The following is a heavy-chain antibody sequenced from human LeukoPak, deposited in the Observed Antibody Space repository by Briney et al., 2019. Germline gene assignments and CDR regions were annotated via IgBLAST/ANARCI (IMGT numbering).Heavy chain of an antibody. CDR2: ISHDGSAK. J-gene: IGHJ4*02. CDR1: GFVFSNHG. V-gene: IGHV3-30*18. Sequence: GRSVRLSCAVSGFVFSNHGMHWVRQAPGKGLEWVAVISHDGSAKDYADSVKGRFTISRDNSKNTLYLQINSLRAEDTAVYFCAKETGGSGSSYLSFFDYWGQGTLVTVSS. D-gene: IGHD3-10*01. CDR3: AKETGGSGSSYLSFFDY.